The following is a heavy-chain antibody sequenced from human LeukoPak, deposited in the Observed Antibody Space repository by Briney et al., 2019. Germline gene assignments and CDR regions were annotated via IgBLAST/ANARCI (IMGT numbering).Heavy chain of an antibody. D-gene: IGHD2-15*01. J-gene: IGHJ6*04. CDR3: ATSGGSSQLDV. CDR2: INHSGST. Sequence: SEALSLTCAVYGGSFSGYYWSWIRQPPGKGLEWIGEINHSGSTNYNPSLKSRVTISVDTSKNQFSLKLSSVTAADTAVYYCATSGGSSQLDVWGKGTTVTVSS. CDR1: GGSFSGYY. V-gene: IGHV4-34*01.